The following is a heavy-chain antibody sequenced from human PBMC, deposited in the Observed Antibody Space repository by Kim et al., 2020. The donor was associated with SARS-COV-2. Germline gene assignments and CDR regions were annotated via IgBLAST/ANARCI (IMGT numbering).Heavy chain of an antibody. CDR2: IYYSGST. CDR1: GGSIGSSSYY. CDR3: ARGDWDSSDPPAGWKDYYGMDV. D-gene: IGHD6-19*01. Sequence: SETLSLTCTVSGGSIGSSSYYWGWIRQPPGKGLEWIGSIYYSGSTYYNPSLKSRVTISVDTSKNQFSLKLSSVTAADTAVYYCARGDWDSSDPPAGWKDYYGMDVWGQGTTVTVSS. V-gene: IGHV4-39*01. J-gene: IGHJ6*02.